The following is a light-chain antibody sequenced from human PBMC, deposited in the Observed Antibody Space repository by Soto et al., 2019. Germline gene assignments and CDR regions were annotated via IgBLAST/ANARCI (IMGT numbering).Light chain of an antibody. V-gene: IGLV2-14*01. CDR3: SSYTSTGHVV. J-gene: IGLJ2*01. Sequence: QSVLTQPASVSGSPGQSITIPCTGTSSDVGGYNYVSWYQQYPGKAPTLAIYEVSNRPSAVSNRFSGSKSGKTASPIISGLQAADEAEYYCSSYTSTGHVVFGGGTKVTVL. CDR2: EVS. CDR1: SSDVGGYNY.